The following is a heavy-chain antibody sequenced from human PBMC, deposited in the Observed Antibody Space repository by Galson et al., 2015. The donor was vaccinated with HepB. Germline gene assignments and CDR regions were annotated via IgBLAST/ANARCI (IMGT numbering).Heavy chain of an antibody. CDR2: TRNKANSYTT. J-gene: IGHJ6*02. Sequence: SLRLSCAASGFTFSDHYMDWVRQAPGKGLEWVGRTRNKANSYTTEYAASVKGRFTISRDDSKNSLYLQMNSLKTEDTAVYYCARGGYYYGMDVWGQGTTVTVSS. CDR3: ARGGYYYGMDV. CDR1: GFTFSDHY. V-gene: IGHV3-72*01.